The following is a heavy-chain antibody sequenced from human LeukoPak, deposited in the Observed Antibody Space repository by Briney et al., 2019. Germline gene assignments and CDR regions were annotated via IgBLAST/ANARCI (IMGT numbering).Heavy chain of an antibody. D-gene: IGHD6-13*01. CDR2: IGGSGSYT. J-gene: IGHJ4*02. CDR3: ARDWYDY. V-gene: IGHV3-23*01. CDR1: GFTFSTYA. Sequence: GSLRLSCAASGFTFSTYAMIWVRQAPGKGLEWVSVIGGSGSYTYYADSVKGRFTISRDNSKDTLYIQMNSLRPEDTAVYYCARDWYDYWGQGTLVTVSS.